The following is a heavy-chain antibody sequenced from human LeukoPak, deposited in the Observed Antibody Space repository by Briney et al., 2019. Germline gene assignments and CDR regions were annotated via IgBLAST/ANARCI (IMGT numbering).Heavy chain of an antibody. J-gene: IGHJ6*03. D-gene: IGHD6-6*01. CDR3: AKPSIPARPFLTYPYYYLDV. CDR1: EFTFSRFA. Sequence: GGSLRLSCVASEFTFSRFAMSWVRQAPGRGLEWISSVSGTGDKTHYTDSVKGRFTISRDNSKNTLYLHMSALRAADTAVYYCAKPSIPARPFLTYPYYYLDVWGEGTTVIVSS. CDR2: VSGTGDKT. V-gene: IGHV3-23*01.